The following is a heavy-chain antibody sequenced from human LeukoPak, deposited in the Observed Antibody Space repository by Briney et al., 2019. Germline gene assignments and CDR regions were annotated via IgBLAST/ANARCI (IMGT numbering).Heavy chain of an antibody. J-gene: IGHJ6*02. V-gene: IGHV3-21*01. Sequence: SGGSLRLSCAASGFTSSSYSMNWVRQAPGKGLEWVSSISSSSSYIYYADSVKGRFTISRDNAKNSPYLQMNSLRAEDTAVYYCARADMALTGIAAAGTFYYGMDVWGQGTTVTVSS. D-gene: IGHD6-13*01. CDR3: ARADMALTGIAAAGTFYYGMDV. CDR1: GFTSSSYS. CDR2: ISSSSSYI.